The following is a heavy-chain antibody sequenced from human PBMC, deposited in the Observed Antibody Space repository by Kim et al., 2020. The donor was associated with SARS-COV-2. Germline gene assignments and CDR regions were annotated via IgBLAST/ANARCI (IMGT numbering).Heavy chain of an antibody. CDR2: ISGSGGST. D-gene: IGHD3-22*01. CDR1: GFTFSSYA. V-gene: IGHV3-23*01. CDR3: AKTGITMIVVVPLGVGAFDL. Sequence: GGSLRLSCAASGFTFSSYAMSWVRQAPGKGLEWVSAISGSGGSTYYADSVKGRFTISRDNSTNTLYLQMNSLRAEDTAVYYCAKTGITMIVVVPLGVGAFDLGGRGTMVPVSS. J-gene: IGHJ3*01.